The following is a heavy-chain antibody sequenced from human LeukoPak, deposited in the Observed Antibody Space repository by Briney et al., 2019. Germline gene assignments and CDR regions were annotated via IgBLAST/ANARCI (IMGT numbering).Heavy chain of an antibody. CDR2: ISAYNGKT. D-gene: IGHD3-3*01. CDR3: ARGRDSGYYTDGGTDGY. J-gene: IGHJ4*02. CDR1: GYSFTSYG. Sequence: ASVKVSCKAAGYSFTSYGISWVRQAPGQGREWMGWISAYNGKTNYAQKVQGRVSMTTDTAKSKDCMELRSLRSDDTAVYYCARGRDSGYYTDGGTDGYWGQGTLVTVSS. V-gene: IGHV1-18*01.